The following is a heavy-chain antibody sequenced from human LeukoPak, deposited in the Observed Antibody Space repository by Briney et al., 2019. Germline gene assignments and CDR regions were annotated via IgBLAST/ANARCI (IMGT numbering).Heavy chain of an antibody. J-gene: IGHJ4*02. CDR2: INHSGST. V-gene: IGHV4-34*01. D-gene: IGHD3-3*01. Sequence: SGGSFSGYYWSWIRQPPGKGLEWIGEINHSGSTNYNPSLKSRVTISVDTSKNQFSLKLSSVTAADTAVYYCARAEVYDFWSGYYRYYFDYWGQGTLVTVSS. CDR3: ARAEVYDFWSGYYRYYFDY. CDR1: GGSFSGYY.